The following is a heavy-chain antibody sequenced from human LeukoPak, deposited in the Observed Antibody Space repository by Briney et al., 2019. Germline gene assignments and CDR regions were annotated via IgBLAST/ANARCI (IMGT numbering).Heavy chain of an antibody. J-gene: IGHJ4*02. V-gene: IGHV4-39*07. Sequence: SETLSLTCSVSGSSIRSGAYYWLWLRQPPGRELEWIGSIYYSGDTYYNPSVESRVTLSLDTSKNQFSLELTAVTAADTAVYYCARDSGWYLTRFDYWGQGTLDTVSS. CDR1: GSSIRSGAYY. CDR3: ARDSGWYLTRFDY. D-gene: IGHD6-19*01. CDR2: IYYSGDT.